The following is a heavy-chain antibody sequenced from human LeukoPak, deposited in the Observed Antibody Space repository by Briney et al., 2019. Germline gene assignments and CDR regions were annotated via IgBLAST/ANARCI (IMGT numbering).Heavy chain of an antibody. Sequence: GGSLGLSRAASGFTFSSHGMSWVRQAPGKGLEWVSAISGSGGSTYYADSVKGRFTISSDNSKNTLFLQMNSLRAEDTAVYYCAKDQAASSSWGYYYGMDVWGQGTTVTVSS. V-gene: IGHV3-23*01. CDR3: AKDQAASSSWGYYYGMDV. CDR1: GFTFSSHG. CDR2: ISGSGGST. J-gene: IGHJ6*02. D-gene: IGHD6-13*01.